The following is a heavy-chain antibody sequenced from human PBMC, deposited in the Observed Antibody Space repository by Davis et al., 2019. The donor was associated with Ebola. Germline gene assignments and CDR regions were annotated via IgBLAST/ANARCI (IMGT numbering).Heavy chain of an antibody. CDR2: VRQDETEK. CDR3: ASERHDFTDPHFDF. J-gene: IGHJ5*01. Sequence: GESLKISCTASGSTFNYYWMNWVRKAPGKGLEWVANVRQDETEKHYVDSVKGRFTISRDNTKNSIYLQMNSLTVEDTAVYYCASERHDFTDPHFDFWGQGTRVTVSS. V-gene: IGHV3-7*01. CDR1: GSTFNYYW. D-gene: IGHD1-1*01.